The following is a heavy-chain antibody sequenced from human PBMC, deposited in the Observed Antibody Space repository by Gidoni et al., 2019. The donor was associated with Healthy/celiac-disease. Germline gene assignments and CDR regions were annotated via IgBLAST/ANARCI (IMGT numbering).Heavy chain of an antibody. CDR3: ARGLGVAAAGTGWFDP. CDR1: GGSFSGYY. V-gene: IGHV4-34*01. J-gene: IGHJ5*02. D-gene: IGHD6-13*01. Sequence: QVQLQQWGAGLLQPSETLSLTCSVSGGSFSGYYWSWIRQPPGKGLEWIGEINHSGITNYNPSLKSRVTISVDTSKNHFALKLSSVTAADTAVYYWARGLGVAAAGTGWFDPWGQGTLVTVSS. CDR2: INHSGIT.